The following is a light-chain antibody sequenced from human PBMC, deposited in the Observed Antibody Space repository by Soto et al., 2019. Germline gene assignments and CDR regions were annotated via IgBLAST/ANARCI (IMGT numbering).Light chain of an antibody. CDR3: QQYGSAPRS. CDR2: GAS. V-gene: IGKV3-20*01. CDR1: QSVSSSY. J-gene: IGKJ1*01. Sequence: EIVLTQSPGTLSLSPGERATLSCRASQSVSSSYLAWYQQKPGQAPRLLIYGASSRATGIPDRFSGSRSGTDFTLTISRLEPEDFAVYYCQQYGSAPRSFGQGIKVDIK.